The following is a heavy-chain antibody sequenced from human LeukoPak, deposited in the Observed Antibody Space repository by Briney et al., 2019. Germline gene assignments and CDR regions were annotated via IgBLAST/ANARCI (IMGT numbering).Heavy chain of an antibody. CDR3: ARVYLGVYYYGSSGYSHLDY. CDR2: INPKSGGT. V-gene: IGHV1-2*06. Sequence: ASVKVSCKASGYTFTDYYMHWVRQAPGQGLEWMGRINPKSGGTNYAQKFQDRVTMTRDTSISTAYMELSRLRSDDTAVYYCARVYLGVYYYGSSGYSHLDYWGQGTLVTVSS. CDR1: GYTFTDYY. D-gene: IGHD3-22*01. J-gene: IGHJ4*02.